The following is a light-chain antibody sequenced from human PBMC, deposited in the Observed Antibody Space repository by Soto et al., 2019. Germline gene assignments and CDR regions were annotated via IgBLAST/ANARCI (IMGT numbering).Light chain of an antibody. CDR2: DVS. CDR3: SSYTSSSTYV. V-gene: IGLV2-14*01. J-gene: IGLJ1*01. Sequence: HSALTQPASGSGSPGQSITISCTGTSSDVGGYNYVSWYQQHPGKAAKLMIYDVSNRPSGVSNRVSGSKSGNTASLTISGLQAEDEADYYCSSYTSSSTYVFGTGTKVTVL. CDR1: SSDVGGYNY.